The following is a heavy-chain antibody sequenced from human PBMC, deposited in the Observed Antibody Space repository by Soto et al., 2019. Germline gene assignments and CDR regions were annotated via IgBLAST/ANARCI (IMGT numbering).Heavy chain of an antibody. CDR1: GFSLSTSGTC. CDR2: IDWDDDK. CDR3: ARTPSAYSSGWTEIDY. D-gene: IGHD6-19*01. Sequence: SGPTLVNPTQTLTLTCTFSGFSLSTSGTCVSWIRQPPGKALEWLALIDWDDDKYYSTSLKTRLTISKDTSKNQVVLTMTNMDPVDTATYYCARTPSAYSSGWTEIDYWGQGTLVTVSS. V-gene: IGHV2-70*01. J-gene: IGHJ4*02.